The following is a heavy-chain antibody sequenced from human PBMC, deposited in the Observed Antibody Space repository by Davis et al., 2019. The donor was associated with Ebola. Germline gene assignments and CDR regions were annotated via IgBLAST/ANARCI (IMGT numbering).Heavy chain of an antibody. CDR1: GYTFTSYD. J-gene: IGHJ6*04. Sequence: ASVKVSCKASGYTFTSYDINWVRQATGQGLEWMGWISAYNGNTYYAQNFLDRVTLTTDTSTSTAYMELTSLRSDDTAVYFCARDHSGYNYFYYGMDVWGKGTTVTVSS. V-gene: IGHV1-18*01. D-gene: IGHD5-24*01. CDR2: ISAYNGNT. CDR3: ARDHSGYNYFYYGMDV.